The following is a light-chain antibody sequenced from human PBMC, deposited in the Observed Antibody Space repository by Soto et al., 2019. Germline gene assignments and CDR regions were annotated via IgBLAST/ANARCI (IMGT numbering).Light chain of an antibody. CDR1: QDISSW. J-gene: IGKJ5*01. V-gene: IGKV1-12*01. Sequence: DIQMTQSPSSVSASVGDRVTMTCRASQDISSWLVWYQQKPGKAPKLLIYAASTLQSGVPSRFSGSGSGTDFTLTISCLQSEDFATYYCQQYYSYPLTFGQGTRLEIK. CDR3: QQYYSYPLT. CDR2: AAS.